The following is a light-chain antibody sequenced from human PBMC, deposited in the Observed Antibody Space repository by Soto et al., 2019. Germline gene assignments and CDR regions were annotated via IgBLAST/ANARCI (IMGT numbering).Light chain of an antibody. Sequence: EIVMTQSPATLSVSPGERATLSCRASQSVSSNLAWYQQKPGQAPRLLIYDASTGATGIPARFSGSGSGTEFTLTISSLQSEDFAVYYCQQYYDWTLWKFGQGTK. V-gene: IGKV3-15*01. CDR3: QQYYDWTLWK. CDR2: DAS. CDR1: QSVSSN. J-gene: IGKJ1*01.